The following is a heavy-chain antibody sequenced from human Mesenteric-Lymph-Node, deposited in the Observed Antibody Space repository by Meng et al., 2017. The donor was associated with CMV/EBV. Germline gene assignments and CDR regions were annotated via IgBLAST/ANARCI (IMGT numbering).Heavy chain of an antibody. CDR2: IPYDGSNK. D-gene: IGHD5-12*01. CDR1: GFTFSEYP. Sequence: GESLKISCAASGFTFSEYPMHWVRQAPGEGVEWVAVIPYDGSNKYYADSVEGRFTISRDNSKNTLYLQMNSLRSEDTAVYYCAREVGSLPSGYGDYWGQGTLVTVSS. CDR3: AREVGSLPSGYGDY. V-gene: IGHV3-30-3*01. J-gene: IGHJ4*02.